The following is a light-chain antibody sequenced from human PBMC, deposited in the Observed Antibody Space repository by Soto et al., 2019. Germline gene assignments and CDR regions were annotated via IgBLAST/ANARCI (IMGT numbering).Light chain of an antibody. V-gene: IGKV2-28*01. CDR2: LGS. J-gene: IGKJ5*01. CDR1: ESLLHSNGYNY. Sequence: DIVMTQSPLSLPVTPGEPASISCRSSESLLHSNGYNYLDWYLQKPGQSPQLLIYLGSNRASGVPDRFSGSGSGTDFTLKISRVEAEDVRVYYCMQALQTPTFGQGTRLEIQ. CDR3: MQALQTPT.